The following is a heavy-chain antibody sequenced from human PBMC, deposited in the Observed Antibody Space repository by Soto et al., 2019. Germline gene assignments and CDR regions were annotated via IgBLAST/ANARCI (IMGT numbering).Heavy chain of an antibody. J-gene: IGHJ5*02. V-gene: IGHV3-48*02. Sequence: XSQRLPSAAAEFTFSSYSMDWVRQAPGKGLEWVSYISSSSSTIYYADSVKGRFTISRDNAKNSLYLQMKSLRDEDTAVYYCARDSTVTTSSSWGQGTLVTVSS. CDR2: ISSSSSTI. CDR3: ARDSTVTTSSS. CDR1: EFTFSSYS. D-gene: IGHD4-17*01.